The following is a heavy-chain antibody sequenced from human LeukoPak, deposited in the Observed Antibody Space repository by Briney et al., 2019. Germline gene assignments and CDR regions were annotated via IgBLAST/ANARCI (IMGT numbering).Heavy chain of an antibody. CDR1: GFTFTSYW. D-gene: IGHD2-2*01. CDR2: INQDGSEK. V-gene: IGHV3-7*01. CDR3: ARGVLNPQLYGY. J-gene: IGHJ4*02. Sequence: GGSLRLSCAASGFTFTSYWMSWVRQAPGKGLEGVANINQDGSEKYYVDSVKGRFTISRDNAKNSVYVQMNSLRAEDTAVYYCARGVLNPQLYGYWGQGTLVTVSS.